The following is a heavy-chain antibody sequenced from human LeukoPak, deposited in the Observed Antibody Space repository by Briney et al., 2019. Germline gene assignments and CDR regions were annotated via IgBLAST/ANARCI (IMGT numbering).Heavy chain of an antibody. CDR2: INPNSGNT. D-gene: IGHD6-13*01. CDR3: ARDSSFSQMAAAGWFDP. CDR1: GYTFTSYD. V-gene: IGHV1-8*01. Sequence: ASVTVSCKASGYTFTSYDINWVRQAAGQGLEWMGWINPNSGNTGYAQKFQGRVTMTRDTSTSTVYMELSSLRSEDTAVYYCARDSSFSQMAAAGWFDPWGQGTLVTVSS. J-gene: IGHJ5*02.